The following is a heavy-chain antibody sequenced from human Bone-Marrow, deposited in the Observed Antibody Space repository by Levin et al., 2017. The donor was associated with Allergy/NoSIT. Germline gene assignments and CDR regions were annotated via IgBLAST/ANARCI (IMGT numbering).Heavy chain of an antibody. CDR1: GFTFADYA. J-gene: IGHJ6*02. CDR3: VKDMEHSILSGVFPDYGMDV. D-gene: IGHD6-6*01. V-gene: IGHV3-9*01. CDR2: IRWDSASI. Sequence: GGSLRLSCAASGFTFADYAMHWVRQAPGKGLEWVSSIRWDSASITYTDSVKGRFTVSRDNAKNSLYLQMNSLRPEDTALYYCVKDMEHSILSGVFPDYGMDVWGQGTTVTVSS.